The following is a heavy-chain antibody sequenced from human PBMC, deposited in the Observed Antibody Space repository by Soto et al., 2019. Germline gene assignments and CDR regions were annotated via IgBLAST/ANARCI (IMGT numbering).Heavy chain of an antibody. CDR3: ARDVGYSSTWEI. CDR1: GCTFSSYA. D-gene: IGHD6-13*01. CDR2: IIPNFGTA. V-gene: IGHV1-69*05. Sequence: SVKVSCKASGCTFSSYAISWVRQAPGQGLEWMGGIIPNFGTANYAQKFQGRVTMTTDTSTSTAFMELRSLRSDDTAVYYCARDVGYSSTWEIWGQGTMVTVS. J-gene: IGHJ3*02.